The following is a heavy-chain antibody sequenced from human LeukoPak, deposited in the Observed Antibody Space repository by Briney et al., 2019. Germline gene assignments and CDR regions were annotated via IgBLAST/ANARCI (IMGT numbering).Heavy chain of an antibody. CDR1: GITVSRNH. CDR3: AREATAPRPFSTDYYYYMDV. CDR2: IYSGGST. Sequence: GGSLRLSCAASGITVSRNHMSWVRQAPGKGLEWVSGIYSGGSTFDADSVKGRFTSSRDRSKNTFYLQMNSVRVEDTAVCYCAREATAPRPFSTDYYYYMDVWGKGTTVTVSS. D-gene: IGHD6-6*01. V-gene: IGHV3-66*02. J-gene: IGHJ6*03.